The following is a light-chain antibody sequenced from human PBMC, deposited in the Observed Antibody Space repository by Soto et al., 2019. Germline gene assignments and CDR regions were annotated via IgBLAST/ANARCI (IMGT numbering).Light chain of an antibody. CDR3: QQYNNWPFS. V-gene: IGKV3-15*01. J-gene: IGKJ5*01. Sequence: ETVMTQSPATLSVSPGERATLSCRAGHGVTTNFAGYQQKSGQSPSRLIYDVSIRATGVPDRFSGTGSETDFTLTISGLQSEDSAVYFCQQYNNWPFSFGQGTRLEIK. CDR1: HGVTTN. CDR2: DVS.